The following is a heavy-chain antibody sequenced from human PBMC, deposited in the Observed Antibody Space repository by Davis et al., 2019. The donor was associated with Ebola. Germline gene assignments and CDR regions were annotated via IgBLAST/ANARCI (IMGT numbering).Heavy chain of an antibody. CDR2: MNPNSGNT. J-gene: IGHJ5*02. Sequence: ASVKVSCKASGYTFTDYDINWVRQATGQGLEWMGWMNPNSGNTGYAQKFQGRVTMTRSTSISTAYLELSSLRSDDTAVYYCAREAVEMATIRGFWFDPWGQGTLVTVSS. V-gene: IGHV1-8*01. D-gene: IGHD5-24*01. CDR3: AREAVEMATIRGFWFDP. CDR1: GYTFTDYD.